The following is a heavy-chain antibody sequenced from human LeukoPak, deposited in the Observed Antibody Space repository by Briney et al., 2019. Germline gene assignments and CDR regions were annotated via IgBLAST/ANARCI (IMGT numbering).Heavy chain of an antibody. D-gene: IGHD3-10*01. Sequence: GGSLRLSCAASGFTFSSQAMSWVRQAPGKGLEWVSAISGSGGSTYYADSVKGRFTISRDNSKNTLYLQMNSLRAEDTAVYYCAKDGTDYYGSGSDYWGQGTLVTVSS. J-gene: IGHJ4*02. CDR2: ISGSGGST. V-gene: IGHV3-23*01. CDR3: AKDGTDYYGSGSDY. CDR1: GFTFSSQA.